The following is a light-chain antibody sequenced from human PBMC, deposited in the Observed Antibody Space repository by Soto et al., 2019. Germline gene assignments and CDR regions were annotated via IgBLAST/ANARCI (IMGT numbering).Light chain of an antibody. V-gene: IGLV2-14*01. J-gene: IGLJ2*01. Sequence: QSALTQPASVSGSPGQSITISCTGTSSDVGGYNYVSWYQQHPGKAPKLMIYDVSNRPSGVSNRFSGSKSGNTASLTISWLQAEDEADYYCSSSTRSSTLVVFGGGTKVTVL. CDR2: DVS. CDR1: SSDVGGYNY. CDR3: SSSTRSSTLVV.